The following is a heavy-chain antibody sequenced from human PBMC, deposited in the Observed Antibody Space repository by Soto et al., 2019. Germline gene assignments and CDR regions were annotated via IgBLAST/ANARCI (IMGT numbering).Heavy chain of an antibody. J-gene: IGHJ4*02. CDR1: GFSLSTSGMR. CDR2: IDWDDDK. V-gene: IGHV2-70*04. CDR3: ALNEYGDPGYFDY. Sequence: SGPTLVNPTQTLTLTCTFSGFSLSTSGMRVSWIRQPPGKALEWLARIDWDDDKFYSTSLKTRLTISKDTSKNQVVLTMTNMDPVATATYYCALNEYGDPGYFDYWGQGPLGTASS. D-gene: IGHD4-17*01.